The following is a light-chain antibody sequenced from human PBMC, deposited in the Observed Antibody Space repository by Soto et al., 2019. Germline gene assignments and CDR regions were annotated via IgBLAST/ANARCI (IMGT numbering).Light chain of an antibody. V-gene: IGKV3-15*01. CDR3: QQYYNWPWT. J-gene: IGKJ1*01. Sequence: EIAMTQSPATLSVSRGERATLSCRASQSVSSDLAWYQQKPGQAPRLLIYGASTRATGIPARFSGSGSGTEFTLTISSLQSEDFALYYCQQYYNWPWTFGQGTKVDIK. CDR2: GAS. CDR1: QSVSSD.